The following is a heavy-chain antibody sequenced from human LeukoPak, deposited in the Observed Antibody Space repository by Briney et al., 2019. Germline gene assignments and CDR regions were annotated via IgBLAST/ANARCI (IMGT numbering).Heavy chain of an antibody. V-gene: IGHV1-46*01. CDR1: GYTFTSYY. CDR2: INPSGGST. D-gene: IGHD2-2*01. Sequence: ASVKVSCKASGYTFTSYYMHWVRQAPGQGLEWMGIINPSGGSTSYAQKFQGRVTMTRDTSTSTVYMELSSLRSEDTAVYYCARDSEHCSSTSCYYYMGVWGKGTTVTVSS. CDR3: ARDSEHCSSTSCYYYMGV. J-gene: IGHJ6*03.